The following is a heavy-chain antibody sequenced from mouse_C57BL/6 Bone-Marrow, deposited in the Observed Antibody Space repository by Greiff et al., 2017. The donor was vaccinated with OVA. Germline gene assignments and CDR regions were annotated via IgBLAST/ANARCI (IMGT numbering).Heavy chain of an antibody. J-gene: IGHJ3*01. D-gene: IGHD1-1*01. Sequence: EVKLMESGGGLVKPGGSLKLSCAASGFTFSSYAMSWVRQTPEKRLEWVATISDGGSYTYYPDNVKGRFTISRDNAKNNLYLQMSHLKSEDTAMYYCARDQGYYYGSPWFAYWGQGTLVTVSA. CDR2: ISDGGSYT. CDR1: GFTFSSYA. CDR3: ARDQGYYYGSPWFAY. V-gene: IGHV5-4*01.